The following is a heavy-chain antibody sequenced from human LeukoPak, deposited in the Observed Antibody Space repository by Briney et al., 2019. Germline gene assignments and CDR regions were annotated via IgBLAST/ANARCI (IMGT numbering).Heavy chain of an antibody. J-gene: IGHJ4*02. Sequence: GGSLRLSCAASGFTFTSYAMNWVRQAPGKGLVWVSRIASDGSSTTYADSVKGRFSISRDNAKNTLYLQMNSLRVEDTAVYYCARGRPHGNDYWGQGTLVTVSS. CDR2: IASDGSST. V-gene: IGHV3-74*01. CDR1: GFTFTSYA. CDR3: ARGRPHGNDY. D-gene: IGHD4-23*01.